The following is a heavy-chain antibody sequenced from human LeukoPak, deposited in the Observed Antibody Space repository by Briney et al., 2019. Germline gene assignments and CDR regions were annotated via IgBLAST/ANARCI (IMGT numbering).Heavy chain of an antibody. D-gene: IGHD1-20*01. J-gene: IGHJ4*02. CDR1: GFTFTNAW. Sequence: GGSLRLSCAASGFTFTNAWMNWVRQAPGKGLEWVGRIKSRADGETIDYAAPVKGRFTFSRDDSKNMLYLQMNSLKSEDTAVYYCSTLTSRGLSDSWGQGTLVTVSS. V-gene: IGHV3-15*07. CDR2: IKSRADGETI. CDR3: STLTSRGLSDS.